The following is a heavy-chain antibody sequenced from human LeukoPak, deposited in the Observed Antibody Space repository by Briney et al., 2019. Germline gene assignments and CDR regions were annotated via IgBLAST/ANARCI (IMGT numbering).Heavy chain of an antibody. V-gene: IGHV1-2*02. CDR3: ARDTTERYYYYYMDV. CDR1: GYTFTGYY. D-gene: IGHD1-1*01. CDR2: INPNSGGT. Sequence: ASVKVSCKASGYTFTGYYMHWVRQAPGQGLEWMGWINPNSGGTNYAQKFQGRVTMTRDTSISTAYMDLSRTRSDDTAVYYYARDTTERYYYYYMDVGGKGTTVTVSS. J-gene: IGHJ6*03.